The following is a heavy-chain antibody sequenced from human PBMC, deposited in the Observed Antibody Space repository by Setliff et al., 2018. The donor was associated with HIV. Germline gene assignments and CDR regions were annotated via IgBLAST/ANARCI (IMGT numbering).Heavy chain of an antibody. V-gene: IGHV4-59*08. D-gene: IGHD4-17*01. CDR1: GASITSHY. Sequence: PSETLSLTCTVSGASITSHYWSWIRQSPGRELEWIGYIYSTGSTNYNPPLQSRVSISMDASKNKFSLKVTSVTATDTAVYYCARHRKDDYFLTAYFDSLGQGALVTV. CDR3: ARHRKDDYFLTAYFDS. J-gene: IGHJ4*02. CDR2: IYSTGST.